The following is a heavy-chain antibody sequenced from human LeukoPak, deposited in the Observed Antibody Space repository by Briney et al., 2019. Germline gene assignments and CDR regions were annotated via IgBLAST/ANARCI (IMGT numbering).Heavy chain of an antibody. CDR2: IRYDGSNK. Sequence: PGGSLRLSCAASGFTFSSYGMHWVRQAPGKGLEWVAFIRYDGSNKYYADSVKGRFTISRDNSKNTLYLQMNSLRAEDTAVYYCARDYANWNDGPGYWGQGTLVTVSS. CDR3: ARDYANWNDGPGY. D-gene: IGHD1-1*01. J-gene: IGHJ4*02. CDR1: GFTFSSYG. V-gene: IGHV3-30*02.